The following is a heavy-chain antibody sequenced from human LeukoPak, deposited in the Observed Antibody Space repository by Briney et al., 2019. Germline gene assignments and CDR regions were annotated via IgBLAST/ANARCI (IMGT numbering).Heavy chain of an antibody. CDR3: ARDGRGAVAGTGAFDI. V-gene: IGHV4-39*02. CDR1: GGSISSSSYY. J-gene: IGHJ3*02. D-gene: IGHD6-19*01. CDR2: IYYSGST. Sequence: SETLSLTCTVSGGSISSSSYYWGWIRQPPGKGLEWIGSIYYSGSTYYNPSLKSRVTISVDTSKNQFSLKLSSVTAADTAVYYCARDGRGAVAGTGAFDIWGQGTMVTVSS.